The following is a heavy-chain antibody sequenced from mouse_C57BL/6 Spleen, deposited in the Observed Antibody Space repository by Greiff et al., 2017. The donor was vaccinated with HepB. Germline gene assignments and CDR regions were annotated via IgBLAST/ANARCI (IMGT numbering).Heavy chain of an antibody. D-gene: IGHD2-10*02. CDR1: GFTFSDYY. Sequence: EVKLVESEGGLVQPGSSMKLSCTASGFTFSDYYMAWVRQVPEKGLEWVANINDDGSSTYYLDSLKSRFIISRDNAKNILYMQMSSLKSEDTATYYCARRGYGNYYFDYWGQGTTLTVSS. J-gene: IGHJ2*01. CDR3: ARRGYGNYYFDY. CDR2: INDDGSST. V-gene: IGHV5-16*01.